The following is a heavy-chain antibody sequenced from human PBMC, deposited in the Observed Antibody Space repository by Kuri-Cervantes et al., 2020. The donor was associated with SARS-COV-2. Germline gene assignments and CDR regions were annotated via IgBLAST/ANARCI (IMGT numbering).Heavy chain of an antibody. CDR3: ARGRSFVGN. CDR1: GGSISSDRYY. V-gene: IGHV4-39*07. J-gene: IGHJ4*02. CDR2: INHSGST. D-gene: IGHD3-16*01. Sequence: ESLKISCTVSGGSISSDRYYWSWIRQPPGKGLEWIGEINHSGSTNYNPSLKSRVTISVDTSKNQFSLKLSSVTAADTAVYYCARGRSFVGNWGQGTLVTVSS.